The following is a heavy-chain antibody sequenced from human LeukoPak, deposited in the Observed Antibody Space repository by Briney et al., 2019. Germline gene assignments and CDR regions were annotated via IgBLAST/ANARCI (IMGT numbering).Heavy chain of an antibody. CDR2: MYYSGSS. J-gene: IGHJ4*02. Sequence: SETLSLTCTVSGGSISSYFWSWIRQPPGKGLEWIGYMYYSGSSNYKPSLKSRVTISIDTSKNQFSLKLSSVTAADTAVYYCARGTPSYDFWSGYSPKYYFDYWGQGTLVTVSS. V-gene: IGHV4-59*01. D-gene: IGHD3-3*01. CDR3: ARGTPSYDFWSGYSPKYYFDY. CDR1: GGSISSYF.